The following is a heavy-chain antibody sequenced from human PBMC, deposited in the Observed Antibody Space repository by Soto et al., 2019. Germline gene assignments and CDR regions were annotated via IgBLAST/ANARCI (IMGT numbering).Heavy chain of an antibody. CDR2: INHSRST. D-gene: IGHD3-3*01. CDR1: GGSFSGYY. Sequence: SETLSLTCAVYGGSFSGYYWSCIRQPPGKGLEWVGEINHSRSTNYNPSLKSRVTISVDTYKNQFSLKLSSVTAADTAVYYCARAPCWSGYYYYYYYYGMDVWGQGTTVTVSS. V-gene: IGHV4-34*01. J-gene: IGHJ6*02. CDR3: ARAPCWSGYYYYYYYYGMDV.